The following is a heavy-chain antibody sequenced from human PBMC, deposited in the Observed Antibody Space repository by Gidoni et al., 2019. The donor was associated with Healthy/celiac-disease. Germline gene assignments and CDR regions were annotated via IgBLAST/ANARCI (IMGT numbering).Heavy chain of an antibody. V-gene: IGHV4-31*03. CDR3: ARERSYYDSSGYPDY. CDR2: IDYSGST. D-gene: IGHD3-22*01. Sequence: QAQLQESGPGLVKPSQTLSLPCTVSGGSISSGGYYWSWIRQHPGRGLEWIGYIDYSGSTYSNPSLKSRVTISIDTSKNQFSLKLSSVTAADTAVYYCARERSYYDSSGYPDYWGQGTLVTVSS. J-gene: IGHJ4*02. CDR1: GGSISSGGYY.